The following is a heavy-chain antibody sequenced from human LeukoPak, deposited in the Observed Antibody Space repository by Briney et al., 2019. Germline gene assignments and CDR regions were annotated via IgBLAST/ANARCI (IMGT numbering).Heavy chain of an antibody. V-gene: IGHV3-23*01. Sequence: GGSLRLSCAASGFTFSSYAMSWVRQAPGKRLQWVSAISGSGDNKEYADSVKGGFTISRDNSKNTLYLQWSTRRAEATAVYYFAKCSTTCYGNWFDPWGQGTLVTVSS. CDR3: AKCSTTCYGNWFDP. CDR2: ISGSGDNK. J-gene: IGHJ5*02. CDR1: GFTFSSYA. D-gene: IGHD2-2*01.